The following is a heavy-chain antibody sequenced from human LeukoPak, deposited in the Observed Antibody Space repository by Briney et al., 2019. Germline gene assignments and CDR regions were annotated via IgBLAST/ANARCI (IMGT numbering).Heavy chain of an antibody. CDR2: ISSTSITM. Sequence: GGSLRLSCGASGFTFNRNNMNWVRQAPGKGLEWVSYISSTSITMYYADSVKGRFTISRDNAKNSLYLQMNSLRADDTAVYYCARETILAVAGDFWGQGTLVTVSS. J-gene: IGHJ4*02. CDR1: GFTFNRNN. V-gene: IGHV3-48*01. CDR3: ARETILAVAGDF. D-gene: IGHD6-19*01.